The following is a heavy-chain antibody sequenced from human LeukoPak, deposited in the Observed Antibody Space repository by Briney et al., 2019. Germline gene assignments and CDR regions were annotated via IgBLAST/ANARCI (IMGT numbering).Heavy chain of an antibody. V-gene: IGHV4-39*07. CDR3: ARVQVTMVRGVIITPSYYYYMDV. D-gene: IGHD3-10*01. CDR1: GGSISSALYH. Sequence: SETLSLTCTVSGGSISSALYHWGWIRQPPGKNLEWLGSVYYTGSTHNNPSLKSRVTISVDTSKNQFSLKLSSVTAADTAVYYCARVQVTMVRGVIITPSYYYYMDVWGKGTTVTISS. J-gene: IGHJ6*03. CDR2: VYYTGST.